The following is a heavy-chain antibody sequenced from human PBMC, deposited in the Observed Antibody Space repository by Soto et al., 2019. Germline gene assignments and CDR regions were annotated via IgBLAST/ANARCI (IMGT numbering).Heavy chain of an antibody. CDR3: AKGGTQASNDY. V-gene: IGHV3-30*18. CDR1: GFTFSSYG. D-gene: IGHD1-1*01. Sequence: GGSLRLSCAASGFTFSSYGMHWVRQAPGKGLEWVAVISYDGSNKYYADSVKGRFTISRDNSKNTLYLQMNSLRAEDTAVYYCAKGGTQASNDYWGQGTLVTVSS. J-gene: IGHJ4*02. CDR2: ISYDGSNK.